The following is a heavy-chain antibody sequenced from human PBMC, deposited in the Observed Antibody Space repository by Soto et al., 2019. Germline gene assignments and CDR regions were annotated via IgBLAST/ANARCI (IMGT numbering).Heavy chain of an antibody. CDR1: GYTFSSYG. CDR2: ISAYNGNT. V-gene: IGHV1-18*01. CDR3: PSSYCGGDCSVLYYYYCMDV. D-gene: IGHD2-21*02. Sequence: QVQLVQSGAEVKKPGASVKVSCKASGYTFSSYGISWVRQAPGQGLEWMGWISAYNGNTNYAQKLQGRVTMTTDTSTSTAYMELRSLRSDDTAVYYCPSSYCGGDCSVLYYYYCMDVWGQGTTVTVSS. J-gene: IGHJ6*02.